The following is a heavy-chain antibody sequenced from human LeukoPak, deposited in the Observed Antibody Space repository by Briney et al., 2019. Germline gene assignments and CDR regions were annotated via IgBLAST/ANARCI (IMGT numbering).Heavy chain of an antibody. CDR2: IKQDVSEK. V-gene: IGHV3-7*01. Sequence: GSLRLSCAASGFTFSSYWMSWVRQAPGKGLEWVANIKQDVSEKYYVDSVKGRFTISRDNAKNSLYLQMDSLRAEDTAVYYCARGAMVRGVIAFDYWGQGTLVTVSS. CDR3: ARGAMVRGVIAFDY. J-gene: IGHJ4*02. CDR1: GFTFSSYW. D-gene: IGHD3-10*01.